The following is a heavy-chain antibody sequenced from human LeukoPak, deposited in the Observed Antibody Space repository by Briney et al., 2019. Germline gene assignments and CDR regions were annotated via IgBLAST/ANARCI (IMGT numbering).Heavy chain of an antibody. J-gene: IGHJ4*02. CDR2: IYSGGST. CDR3: AIAAAGTNYYFDY. D-gene: IGHD6-13*01. Sequence: GSLRLSCAASGFTVSSNYMSWVRQAPGKGLEWVSVIYSGGSTYYADSVKGRFTISRDNSKNTLYLQMNSLRAEDTAVYYCAIAAAGTNYYFDYWGQGTLVTVPS. V-gene: IGHV3-66*01. CDR1: GFTVSSNY.